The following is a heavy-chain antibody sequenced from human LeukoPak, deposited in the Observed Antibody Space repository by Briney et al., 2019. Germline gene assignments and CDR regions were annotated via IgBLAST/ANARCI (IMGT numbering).Heavy chain of an antibody. CDR1: GGSFSGYY. CDR2: INHSGST. Sequence: SETLSLTCAVYGGSFSGYYWSWIRQPPGKGLEWIGEINHSGSTNYNPSLKSRVTISVDTSKNQFSLKLSSVTAADTAVYYCARVYYYGSSGYVPLDYWGQGTLVTVSS. D-gene: IGHD3-22*01. J-gene: IGHJ4*02. V-gene: IGHV4-34*01. CDR3: ARVYYYGSSGYVPLDY.